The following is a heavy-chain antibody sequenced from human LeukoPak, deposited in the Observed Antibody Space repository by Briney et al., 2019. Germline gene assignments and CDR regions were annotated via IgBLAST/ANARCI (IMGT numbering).Heavy chain of an antibody. Sequence: PSETLSLTCTVSGGSISSSAYYWGWIRQPPGKGLEWIGSIYYTGSTYHNPSLKTRVTISVDTPKNQFSLKLSSVIAADTAVYYCARHTALGSPLHYWGQGTLVTVSS. CDR3: ARHTALGSPLHY. CDR2: IYYTGST. J-gene: IGHJ4*02. D-gene: IGHD5-18*01. CDR1: GGSISSSAYY. V-gene: IGHV4-39*01.